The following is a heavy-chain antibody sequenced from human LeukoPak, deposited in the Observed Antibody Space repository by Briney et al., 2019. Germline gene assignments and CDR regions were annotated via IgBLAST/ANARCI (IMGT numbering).Heavy chain of an antibody. Sequence: PSETLSLTCTVSGYSISSGYYWGWIRQPPGKGLEWIGSIYHSGSTYYNPSLKSRVTISVDTSKNQFSLKLSSVTAADTAVYFCARSDTFGGVIAFDAFDIWGQGTVVTVSS. CDR2: IYHSGST. V-gene: IGHV4-38-2*02. CDR1: GYSISSGYY. CDR3: ARSDTFGGVIAFDAFDI. D-gene: IGHD3-16*02. J-gene: IGHJ3*02.